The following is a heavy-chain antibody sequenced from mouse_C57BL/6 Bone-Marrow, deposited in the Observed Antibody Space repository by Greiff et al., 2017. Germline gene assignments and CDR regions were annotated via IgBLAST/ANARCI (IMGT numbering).Heavy chain of an antibody. CDR1: GFTFSDYG. V-gene: IGHV5-17*01. D-gene: IGHD1-1*01. Sequence: EVHLVESGGGLVKPGGSLKLSCAASGFTFSDYGMHWVRQAPEKGLEWVAYISSGSSTIYYADTVKGRVTFSRDNAKNTLFLQMTSLRAEDTAMYYCARRTYGNSLDYWGQGTTLTVSS. CDR2: ISSGSSTI. J-gene: IGHJ2*01. CDR3: ARRTYGNSLDY.